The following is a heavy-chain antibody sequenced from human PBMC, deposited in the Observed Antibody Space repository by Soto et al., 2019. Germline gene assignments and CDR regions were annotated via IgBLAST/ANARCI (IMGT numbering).Heavy chain of an antibody. D-gene: IGHD1-26*01. V-gene: IGHV1-46*01. CDR1: GYTFTSYY. J-gene: IGHJ6*02. CDR2: INPSGGST. Sequence: GASVKVSCKASGYTFTSYYMHWVRQAPGQGLEWMGIINPSGGSTSYAQKFQGRVTMTRDTSTSTVYMELSSLRSEDTAVYYCARDVSWELPRHYYYGMDVWGQGTTVTVSS. CDR3: ARDVSWELPRHYYYGMDV.